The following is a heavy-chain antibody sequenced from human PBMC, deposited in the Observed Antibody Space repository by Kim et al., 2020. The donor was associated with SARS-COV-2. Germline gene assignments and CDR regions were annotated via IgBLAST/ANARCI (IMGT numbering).Heavy chain of an antibody. V-gene: IGHV4-39*07. D-gene: IGHD6-19*01. CDR3: ARDRGWSTDY. CDR2: T. J-gene: IGHJ4*02. Sequence: TDPTPTLKSRLTISVDTSTNQFSMKLSSGTAADTAVYYCARDRGWSTDYWGQGTLVTVSS.